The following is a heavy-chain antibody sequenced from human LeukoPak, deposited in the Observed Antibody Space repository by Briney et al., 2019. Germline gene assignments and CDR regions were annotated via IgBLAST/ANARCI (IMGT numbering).Heavy chain of an antibody. CDR1: GFTFSSYS. J-gene: IGHJ3*02. V-gene: IGHV3-21*01. Sequence: VELGGSLRLSCAASGFTFSSYSMNWVRQAPGKGLEWVSSISSSSSYIYYADSVKGRFTISRDNAKNSLYLQMNSLRAEDTAVYYCARLHSLGRNGDAFDIWGQGTMVTVSS. CDR3: ARLHSLGRNGDAFDI. D-gene: IGHD1-26*01. CDR2: ISSSSSYI.